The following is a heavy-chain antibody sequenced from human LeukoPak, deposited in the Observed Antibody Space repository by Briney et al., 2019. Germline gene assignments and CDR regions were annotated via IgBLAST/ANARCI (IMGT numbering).Heavy chain of an antibody. Sequence: SETLSLTRTVSGGSISSGSYYWSWIRQPAGKGLEWIGRIYTSGSTNYNPSLKSRVTISVDTSNNQFSLNLTSVTAADTAVYYCARGRLREAFGYWGQGTLVTVSS. J-gene: IGHJ4*02. CDR2: IYTSGST. V-gene: IGHV4-61*02. CDR1: GGSISSGSYY. CDR3: ARGRLREAFGY.